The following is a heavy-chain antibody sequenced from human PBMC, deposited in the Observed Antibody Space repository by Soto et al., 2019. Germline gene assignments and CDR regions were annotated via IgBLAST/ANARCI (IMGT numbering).Heavy chain of an antibody. CDR3: ARGGVVVAVPGAFDI. D-gene: IGHD2-15*01. Sequence: NPSETLSLTCTVSGGSISSGDYYWSWIRQPPGKGLEWIGYIYYSGSTYYNPSLKSRVTISVDTSKNQFSLKLSSVTAADTAVYYCARGGVVVAVPGAFDIWGQGTMVTVSS. J-gene: IGHJ3*02. CDR1: GGSISSGDYY. CDR2: IYYSGST. V-gene: IGHV4-30-4*01.